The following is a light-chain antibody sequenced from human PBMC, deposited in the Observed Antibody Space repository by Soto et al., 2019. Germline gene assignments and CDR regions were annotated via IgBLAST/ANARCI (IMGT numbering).Light chain of an antibody. Sequence: QCVLTQPASVSGSPGQSITISCTGTRSDFGSYNLVSWYQQHPGKAPKLMIYEVSKRPSGVSNRFSGSKSGNTASLTISGLQAEDEADYYCCSYAGSSTFYVFGTGTKVTVL. CDR1: RSDFGSYNL. CDR3: CSYAGSSTFYV. CDR2: EVS. V-gene: IGLV2-23*02. J-gene: IGLJ1*01.